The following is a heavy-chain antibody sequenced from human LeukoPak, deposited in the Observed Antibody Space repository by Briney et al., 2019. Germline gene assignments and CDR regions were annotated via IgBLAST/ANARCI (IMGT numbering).Heavy chain of an antibody. CDR2: IIPIFGTA. D-gene: IGHD6-13*01. CDR3: ARGQQQLRRRNSLDP. Sequence: GSSVKVSCKASGGTFSSYAISWVRQAPGQGLEWMGGIIPIFGTANYAQKFQGRVTITADESTSTAYMELSSLRSEDTAVYYCARGQQQLRRRNSLDPWGQGTLVTVSS. CDR1: GGTFSSYA. J-gene: IGHJ5*02. V-gene: IGHV1-69*01.